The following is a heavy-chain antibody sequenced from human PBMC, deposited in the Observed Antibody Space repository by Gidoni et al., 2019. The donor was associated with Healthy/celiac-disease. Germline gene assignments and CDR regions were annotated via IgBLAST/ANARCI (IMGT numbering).Heavy chain of an antibody. V-gene: IGHV3-49*03. CDR3: TRVSNYYDSSYWYFDL. CDR1: GFTFGDYA. Sequence: EVQLVASGGGLVQPGRSLRLSCTASGFTFGDYAMSWFRQAPGKGLEWVGFIRSKAYGGTTEYAASVKGRFTISRDDSKSIAYLQINSLKTEDTAVYYCTRVSNYYDSSYWYFDLWGRGTLVTVSS. CDR2: IRSKAYGGTT. J-gene: IGHJ2*01. D-gene: IGHD3-22*01.